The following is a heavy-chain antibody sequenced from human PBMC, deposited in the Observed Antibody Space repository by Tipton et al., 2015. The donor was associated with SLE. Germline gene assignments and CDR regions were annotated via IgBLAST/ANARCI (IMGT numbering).Heavy chain of an antibody. CDR3: ARELRGVGGLDY. D-gene: IGHD1-26*01. V-gene: IGHV3-13*01. J-gene: IGHJ4*02. Sequence: SLRLSCAASGFTFSSYDMHWVRQATGKGLEWVSAIGTAGDTYYPGSVKGRFTISRENAKNSLYLQMNSLRAGDTAVYYCARELRGVGGLDYWGQGTLVTVSS. CDR2: IGTAGDT. CDR1: GFTFSSYD.